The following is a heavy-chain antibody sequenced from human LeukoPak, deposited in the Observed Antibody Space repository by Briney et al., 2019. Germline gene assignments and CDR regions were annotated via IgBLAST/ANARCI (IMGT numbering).Heavy chain of an antibody. V-gene: IGHV3-33*01. D-gene: IGHD3-10*01. CDR1: GFTFSSYG. CDR2: IWYDGSNK. J-gene: IGHJ4*02. CDR3: ATGERMVREDGVDY. Sequence: QPGRSLRLSCAASGFTFSSYGMHWVRQAPGKGLEWVAVIWYDGSNKYYADSVKGRFTISRDSSKNTLYLQMNSLRAEDTAVYFCATGERMVREDGVDYWGQGTLVTVSS.